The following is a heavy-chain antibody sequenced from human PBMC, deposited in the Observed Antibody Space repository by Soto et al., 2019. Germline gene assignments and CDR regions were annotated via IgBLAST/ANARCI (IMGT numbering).Heavy chain of an antibody. Sequence: QVQLQQWGAGLLKPSETLSLTCAVYGGSFSGYYWSWIRQPPGKGLEWIGEINHSGSTNYNPSLKSRVTISVDTSKNQCSLKLSSVTAADTAVYYCARINCNRALGYWGQGTLVTVSS. CDR1: GGSFSGYY. CDR3: ARINCNRALGY. V-gene: IGHV4-34*01. CDR2: INHSGST. D-gene: IGHD1-1*01. J-gene: IGHJ4*02.